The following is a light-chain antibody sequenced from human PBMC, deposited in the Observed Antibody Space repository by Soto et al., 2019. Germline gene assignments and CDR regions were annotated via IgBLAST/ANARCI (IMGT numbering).Light chain of an antibody. CDR2: DVS. J-gene: IGLJ1*01. V-gene: IGLV2-14*01. CDR3: SSYTSSSRV. Sequence: QSLLTQPASVSGSPGQSITISCTGPSSDVGGYNYVSWYQQHPGKAPKLMIYDVSNRPSGVSKRFSGSKSGNTASLTISGLQAEDEADYYCSSYTSSSRVFGTGTKVTVL. CDR1: SSDVGGYNY.